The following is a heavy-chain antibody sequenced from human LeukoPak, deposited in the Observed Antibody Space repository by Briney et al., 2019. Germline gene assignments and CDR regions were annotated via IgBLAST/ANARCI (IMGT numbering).Heavy chain of an antibody. CDR1: GGFFSGYY. D-gene: IGHD3-16*01. J-gene: IGHJ5*02. CDR2: INHSGST. CDR3: ARGRGIKWFDP. Sequence: SETLSLTCAVYGGFFSGYYWSWIRQPPGKGLEWIGEINHSGSTNYNPSLKSRVTISVDTSKNQFSLKLSSVTAADTAVYYCARGRGIKWFDPWGQGTLVTVSS. V-gene: IGHV4-34*01.